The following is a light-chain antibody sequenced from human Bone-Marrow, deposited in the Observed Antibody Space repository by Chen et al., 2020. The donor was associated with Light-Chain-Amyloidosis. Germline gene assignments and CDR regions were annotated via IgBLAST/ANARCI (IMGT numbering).Light chain of an antibody. CDR1: QTISSNY. CDR3: QQYGTSPLT. J-gene: IGKJ4*01. V-gene: IGKV3-20*01. Sequence: EIVLTQSPGTLSLSPGEGANLSCRASQTISSNYLTWYQQKFGQAPRLLIYGSSSRATGIPDRFTGSGSGTDFTLTINRLEPEEFAVYYCQQYGTSPLTFGGGTKVEIK. CDR2: GSS.